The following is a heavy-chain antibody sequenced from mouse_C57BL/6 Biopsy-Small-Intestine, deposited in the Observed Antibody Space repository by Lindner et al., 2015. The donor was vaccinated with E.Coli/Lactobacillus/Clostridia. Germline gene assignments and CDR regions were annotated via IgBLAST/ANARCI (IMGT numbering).Heavy chain of an antibody. J-gene: IGHJ2*01. D-gene: IGHD2-14*01. V-gene: IGHV14-3*01. CDR3: ARSDYRYDEGY. Sequence: VQLQRSGAELVRPGASVKLSCTASGFNIKDDYMHWVKQRPEQGLEWIGRIDPANGNTKYAPKFQDKATITADTSSNTAYLQLSSLTSEDTAVYYCARSDYRYDEGYWGQGTTLTVSS. CDR2: IDPANGNT. CDR1: GFNIKDDY.